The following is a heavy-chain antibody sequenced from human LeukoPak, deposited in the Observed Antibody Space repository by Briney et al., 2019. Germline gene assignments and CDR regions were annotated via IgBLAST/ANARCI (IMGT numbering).Heavy chain of an antibody. Sequence: PAASVKVSCKASGGTFSSYAISWVRQAPGQGLEWMGGIIPIFGTANYAQKFQGRVTITADESTSTAYMELSSLRSEDSAVYYCARDKLLGPTEEMVVGARSRAFDIWGQGTMVTVSS. CDR2: IIPIFGTA. D-gene: IGHD1-26*01. V-gene: IGHV1-69*13. CDR3: ARDKLLGPTEEMVVGARSRAFDI. CDR1: GGTFSSYA. J-gene: IGHJ3*02.